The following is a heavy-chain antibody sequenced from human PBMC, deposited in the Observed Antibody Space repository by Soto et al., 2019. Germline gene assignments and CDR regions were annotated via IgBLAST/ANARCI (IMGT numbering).Heavy chain of an antibody. D-gene: IGHD4-17*01. CDR2: IRYSGDTT. CDR3: AKPSGLPSTVTTDCYFDL. J-gene: IGHJ2*01. CDR1: GFTFSSYA. V-gene: IGHV3-23*01. Sequence: EVQLLESGGGLVQPGGSLRLSCAASGFTFSSYAMSLVRQAPGKGLEWVSAIRYSGDTTYYTDSVKGRFTISRDNSQNSLYLQMNRLRAEDTAVYYCAKPSGLPSTVTTDCYFDLWGRGTLVTVSS.